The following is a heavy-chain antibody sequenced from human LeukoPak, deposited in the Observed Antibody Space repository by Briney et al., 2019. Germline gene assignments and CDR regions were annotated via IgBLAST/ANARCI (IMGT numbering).Heavy chain of an antibody. D-gene: IGHD3-10*01. CDR3: AKGTYYYGLGSSDWFDP. CDR2: ISYDGSNK. J-gene: IGHJ5*02. V-gene: IGHV3-30*18. Sequence: GGSLRLSCAASGFTFSSYAMSWVRQAPGKGLEWVAVISYDGSNKYYADSVKGRFTISRDNSKNTLYLQMNSLRAEDTAVYYCAKGTYYYGLGSSDWFDPWGQGTLVTVSS. CDR1: GFTFSSYA.